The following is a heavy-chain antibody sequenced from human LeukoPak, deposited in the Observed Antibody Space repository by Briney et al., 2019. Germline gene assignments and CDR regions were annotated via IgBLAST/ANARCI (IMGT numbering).Heavy chain of an antibody. CDR1: GGSISSYY. CDR3: ARMTTVTPALDY. CDR2: INHSGST. V-gene: IGHV4-34*01. D-gene: IGHD4-11*01. Sequence: PSETLSLTCTVSGGSISSYYWSWIRQPPGKGLEWIGEINHSGSTNYNPSLKSRVTISVDTSKNQFSLKLNSVIAADTAVYYCARMTTVTPALDYWGQGTLVTVSS. J-gene: IGHJ4*02.